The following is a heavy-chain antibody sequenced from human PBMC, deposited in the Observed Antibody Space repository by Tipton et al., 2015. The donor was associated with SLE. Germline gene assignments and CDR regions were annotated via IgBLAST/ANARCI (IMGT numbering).Heavy chain of an antibody. CDR3: ARVPGSYYGSGSYSNWFDP. V-gene: IGHV4-59*12. Sequence: GLVKPSETLSLICTVSGGSISSYHLRWIRQPPGKGLEWIGYIYYSGSTYYNPSLKSRVTISVDTSKNQFSLKLSSVTAADTAVYYCARVPGSYYGSGSYSNWFDPWGQGTLVTVSS. CDR1: GGSISSYH. D-gene: IGHD3-10*01. J-gene: IGHJ5*02. CDR2: IYYSGST.